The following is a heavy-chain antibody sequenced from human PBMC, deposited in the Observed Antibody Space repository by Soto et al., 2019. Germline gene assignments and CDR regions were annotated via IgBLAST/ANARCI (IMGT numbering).Heavy chain of an antibody. J-gene: IGHJ4*02. CDR3: VRYCSTTKCPFDY. CDR1: GGSISSGDSY. CDR2: IYYSGNT. D-gene: IGHD2-2*01. V-gene: IGHV4-30-4*01. Sequence: SSETLSLTCTVSGGSISSGDSYWGWIRQPPGKGLEWIGYIYYSGNTYFNPSLKSRVTLSVDTSKNQFSLNLSSVTAADTAVYYCVRYCSTTKCPFDYWGQGTLVTVSS.